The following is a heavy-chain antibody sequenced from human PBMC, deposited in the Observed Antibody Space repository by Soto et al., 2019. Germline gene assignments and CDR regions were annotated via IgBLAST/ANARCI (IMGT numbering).Heavy chain of an antibody. V-gene: IGHV3-30-3*01. Sequence: QGQLEESGGGVVQPGRSLRLSCAASGFTLSSYAIHWVRQAPGKGLEWVAVISKGGSNLYFAESVKGRFTISRDNSKNTLYLQRNSLRSEDTAVYYCAREVEYTSAFGISSSFDYWGQGTLVTVSS. CDR2: ISKGGSNL. D-gene: IGHD6-19*01. J-gene: IGHJ4*02. CDR3: AREVEYTSAFGISSSFDY. CDR1: GFTLSSYA.